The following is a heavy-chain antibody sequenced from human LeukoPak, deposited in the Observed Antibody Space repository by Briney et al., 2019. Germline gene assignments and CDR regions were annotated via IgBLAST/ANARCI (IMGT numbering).Heavy chain of an antibody. V-gene: IGHV3-23*01. CDR2: ISGGGGST. Sequence: GGSLRLSCAASGFTFSSYAMSWVRQAPGKGLEWVSAISGGGGSTYYADSVKGRFTISRDNSKNMLYLQMNSLRDEDTRVSYCAKGIFGVAITLDYWGQGTLVTVSS. CDR3: AKGIFGVAITLDY. D-gene: IGHD3-3*01. CDR1: GFTFSSYA. J-gene: IGHJ4*02.